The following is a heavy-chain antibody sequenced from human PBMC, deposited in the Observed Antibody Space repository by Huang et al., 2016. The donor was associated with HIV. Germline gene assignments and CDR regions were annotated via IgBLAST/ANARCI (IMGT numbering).Heavy chain of an antibody. D-gene: IGHD3-22*01. Sequence: QLQLQGSGPGLVKPSETLSLTCTVSGGSITSSSYCWGWIRQPPGKGLDWVGSIDYSGSTDYNPSLKSRVTVSGDTAKNQFSLKLSSVTAAETAVYYCARHFSYYDSSGYTPWDAFDIWGQGTMVTVSS. J-gene: IGHJ3*02. CDR3: ARHFSYYDSSGYTPWDAFDI. V-gene: IGHV4-39*01. CDR2: IDYSGST. CDR1: GGSITSSSYC.